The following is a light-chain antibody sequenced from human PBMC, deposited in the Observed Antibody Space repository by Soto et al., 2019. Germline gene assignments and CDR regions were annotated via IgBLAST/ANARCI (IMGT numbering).Light chain of an antibody. CDR1: QSVSSY. CDR3: QQYGTPRSVT. CDR2: DAS. J-gene: IGKJ5*01. Sequence: EIVLTQSPGTLSVSTGERATLSCRASQSVSSYLAWYQQKPGQAPRLLIYDASNRATGIPARFSGSGSGTDFTLTISKVEPEDFAVYYCQQYGTPRSVTFGQGTRLEI. V-gene: IGKV3-11*01.